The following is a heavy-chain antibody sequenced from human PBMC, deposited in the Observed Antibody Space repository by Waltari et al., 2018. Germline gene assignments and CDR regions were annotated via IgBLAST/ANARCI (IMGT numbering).Heavy chain of an antibody. CDR3: ATSPLGYCSGGSCLTGWFDP. D-gene: IGHD2-15*01. CDR2: IYHSGST. J-gene: IGHJ5*02. Sequence: QVQLQESGPGLMKPSETLSLTCAVSGYSISSGYYWGWIRQPPGKGLEWIGSIYHSGSTYYNPSLKSRVTISVDTSKNQFSLKLSSVTAADTAVYYCATSPLGYCSGGSCLTGWFDPWGQGTLVTVSS. CDR1: GYSISSGYY. V-gene: IGHV4-38-2*01.